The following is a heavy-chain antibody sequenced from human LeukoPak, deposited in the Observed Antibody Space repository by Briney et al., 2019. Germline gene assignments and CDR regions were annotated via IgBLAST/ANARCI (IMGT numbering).Heavy chain of an antibody. CDR2: IYYSGST. D-gene: IGHD2-2*01. J-gene: IGHJ6*02. CDR1: GGSISSYY. V-gene: IGHV4-59*05. CDR3: ASVSSTHYYGMDV. Sequence: SETLSLTCTVSGGSISSYYWSWIRQPPGKGLEWIGSIYYSGSTYYNPSLKSRVTISVDTSKNQFSLKLSSVTAADTAVYYCASVSSTHYYGMDVWGQGTTVTVSS.